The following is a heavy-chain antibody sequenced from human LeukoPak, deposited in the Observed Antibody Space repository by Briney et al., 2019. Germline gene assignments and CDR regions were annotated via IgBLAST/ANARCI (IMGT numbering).Heavy chain of an antibody. CDR1: GFTFSSYA. Sequence: GGSLRLSCAASGFTFSSYAMHWVRQAPGKGLEWVSGINWNGGSTGYADSVKGRFTISRDNAKNSLYLQMNSLRAEDTALYYCARGLYYYDSSGYYYLGYWGQGTLVTVSS. J-gene: IGHJ4*02. D-gene: IGHD3-22*01. CDR3: ARGLYYYDSSGYYYLGY. V-gene: IGHV3-20*04. CDR2: INWNGGST.